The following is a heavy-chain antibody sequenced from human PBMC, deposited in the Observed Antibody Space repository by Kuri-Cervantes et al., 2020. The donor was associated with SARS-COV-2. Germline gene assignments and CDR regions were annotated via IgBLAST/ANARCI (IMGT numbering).Heavy chain of an antibody. CDR2: IKQDGSEK. J-gene: IGHJ4*02. CDR1: GFPFSSYW. D-gene: IGHD2/OR15-2a*01. CDR3: ANSFYDTSSVPRLDY. Sequence: GESLKISCAASGFPFSSYWMSWVRQAPGKGLEWVANIKQDGSEKYYVDSVKGRFTISRDNAKNTLYLQMNSLGVEDTAVYYCANSFYDTSSVPRLDYWGQGTLVTVSS. V-gene: IGHV3-7*01.